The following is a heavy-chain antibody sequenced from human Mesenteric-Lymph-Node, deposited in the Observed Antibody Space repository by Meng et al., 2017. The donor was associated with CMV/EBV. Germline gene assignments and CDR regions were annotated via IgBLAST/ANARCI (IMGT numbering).Heavy chain of an antibody. D-gene: IGHD2-2*02. V-gene: IGHV1-2*02. CDR2: INPNSGGT. CDR1: GYTFTGYY. CDR3: ATSSTGDCSSTSCYRPVGYYYYGMDV. J-gene: IGHJ6*02. Sequence: ASVKVSCKASGYTFTGYYMHWVRQAPGQGLEWMGWINPNSGGTNYAQKFQGRVTMTRDTSISTAYMELSRLRSDDTAVYYCATSSTGDCSSTSCYRPVGYYYYGMDVWGQGTTVTVS.